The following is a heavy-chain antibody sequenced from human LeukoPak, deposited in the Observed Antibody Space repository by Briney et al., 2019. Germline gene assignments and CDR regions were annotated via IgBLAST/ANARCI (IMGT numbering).Heavy chain of an antibody. CDR2: ISTSSSQI. Sequence: GSLRLSCTASGFTFRFYMMNWVRQGPGKGLEWVSSISTSSSQIYYADSLKGRFTVSRDNAKNSLYLQMNNLRAEDTAVYYCARDDNWNDKPFDLWGPGTLVTVSS. CDR3: ARDDNWNDKPFDL. D-gene: IGHD1-20*01. CDR1: GFTFRFYM. V-gene: IGHV3-21*01. J-gene: IGHJ4*02.